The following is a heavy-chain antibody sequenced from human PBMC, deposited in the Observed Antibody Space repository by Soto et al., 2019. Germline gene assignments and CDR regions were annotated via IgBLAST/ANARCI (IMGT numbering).Heavy chain of an antibody. Sequence: GGSLRLSCAASGFTFSSYAMHWVRQAPGKGLEWVAVISYDGSNKYYADSVKGRFTISRDNSKNTLYLQMNSLRAEDTAVYYCARDRGGYILAYFDYWGQGTLVTVSS. J-gene: IGHJ4*02. V-gene: IGHV3-30-3*01. CDR2: ISYDGSNK. CDR3: ARDRGGYILAYFDY. D-gene: IGHD1-1*01. CDR1: GFTFSSYA.